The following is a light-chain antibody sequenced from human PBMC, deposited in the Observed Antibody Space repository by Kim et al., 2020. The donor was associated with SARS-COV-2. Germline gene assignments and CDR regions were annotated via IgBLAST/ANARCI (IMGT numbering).Light chain of an antibody. V-gene: IGLV1-44*01. J-gene: IGLJ1*01. Sequence: GQRVTISCSGSSSNIGINVVNWYQQLPGTAPKLLIYDSNQRPSGVPDRCSGSKSGTSASLAISGLQSEDEADYFSATWDDSLTGFVLGTGTKVTVL. CDR2: DSN. CDR3: ATWDDSLTGFV. CDR1: SSNIGINV.